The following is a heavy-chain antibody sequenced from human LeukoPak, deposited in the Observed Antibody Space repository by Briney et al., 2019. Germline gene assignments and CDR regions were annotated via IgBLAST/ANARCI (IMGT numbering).Heavy chain of an antibody. V-gene: IGHV1-69*05. J-gene: IGHJ6*03. Sequence: SVKVSCKASGGTFSSYAISWVRQAPGQGLEWIGGIIPIFGTANYAQKFQGRVTITTDESTSTAYMELSSLRSEDTAVYYCARTSYGLNGNMDVWGKGTTVTVSS. D-gene: IGHD3-10*01. CDR1: GGTFSSYA. CDR3: ARTSYGLNGNMDV. CDR2: IIPIFGTA.